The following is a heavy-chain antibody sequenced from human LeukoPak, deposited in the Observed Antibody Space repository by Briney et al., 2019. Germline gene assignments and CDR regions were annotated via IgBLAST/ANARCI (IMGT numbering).Heavy chain of an antibody. D-gene: IGHD6-13*01. CDR2: IWYDGSNK. Sequence: GGSLRLSCAASGFTFSSYGMHWVRQAPGKGLEWVAVIWYDGSNKYYADSVKGRFTISRDNSKNTLYLRMNSLRAEDTAVYYCARVFLIVAAGTFDYWGQGTLVTVSS. V-gene: IGHV3-33*01. CDR3: ARVFLIVAAGTFDY. CDR1: GFTFSSYG. J-gene: IGHJ4*02.